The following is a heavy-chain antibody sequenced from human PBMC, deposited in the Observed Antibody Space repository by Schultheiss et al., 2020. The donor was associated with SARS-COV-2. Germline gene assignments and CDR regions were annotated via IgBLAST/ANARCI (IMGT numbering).Heavy chain of an antibody. CDR3: ARDRSARGYSYGYGGTSWFDP. D-gene: IGHD5-18*01. CDR2: TYYRSKWYN. Sequence: SETLSLTCAISGDSVSSNSAAWNWIRQSPSRGLEWLGRTYYRSKWYNDYAVSVKSRITINPDTSKNQFSLQLNSVTPEDTAVYYCARDRSARGYSYGYGGTSWFDPWGQGTLVTVSS. V-gene: IGHV6-1*01. J-gene: IGHJ5*02. CDR1: GDSVSSNSAA.